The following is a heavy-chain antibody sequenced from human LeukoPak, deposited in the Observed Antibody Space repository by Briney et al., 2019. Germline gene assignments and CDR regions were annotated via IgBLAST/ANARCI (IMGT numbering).Heavy chain of an antibody. Sequence: SETLSLTCNVSGGSIGRYFWSWISQPPGKTVEWIGYIYCGATTTYNPSFKSRVTISVDTPKNQVSLKLKSVTAADTAFYYCAIVDGNGWSGGRNFPHWGQGTLVTVSS. V-gene: IGHV4-59*01. CDR1: GGSIGRYF. CDR3: AIVDGNGWSGGRNFPH. D-gene: IGHD3-10*01. CDR2: IYCGATT. J-gene: IGHJ1*01.